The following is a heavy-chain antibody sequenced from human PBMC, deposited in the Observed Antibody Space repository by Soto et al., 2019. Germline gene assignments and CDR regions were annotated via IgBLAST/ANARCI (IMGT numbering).Heavy chain of an antibody. J-gene: IGHJ4*02. D-gene: IGHD3-16*02. V-gene: IGHV4-39*01. CDR3: ASVSRGYDYIWGSHRLFDY. CDR2: IYYSGST. Sequence: QLQLQESGPGLVKPSETLSLTCTVSGGSISSSSYYWGWIRQPPGKGLEWIGSIYYSGSTYYNPSLKSRVTISVDTSKNQLSLKLSSVTAADTAVYYCASVSRGYDYIWGSHRLFDYWGQGTLVNVSS. CDR1: GGSISSSSYY.